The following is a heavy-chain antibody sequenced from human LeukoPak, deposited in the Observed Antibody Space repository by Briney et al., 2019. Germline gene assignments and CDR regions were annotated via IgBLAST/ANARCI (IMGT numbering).Heavy chain of an antibody. Sequence: PGKSLRLSCVASGFTFSGFGMHWVRQAPGKGLEWVAVISCNARHEYYRDSVKGRFSISRDNSKNTVSLQMDSLTIEDTAVYYCVRGGSPPTSTWSLDEWGQGTLVSVSS. CDR2: ISCNARHE. J-gene: IGHJ4*02. V-gene: IGHV3-30*03. D-gene: IGHD2-2*01. CDR1: GFTFSGFG. CDR3: VRGGSPPTSTWSLDE.